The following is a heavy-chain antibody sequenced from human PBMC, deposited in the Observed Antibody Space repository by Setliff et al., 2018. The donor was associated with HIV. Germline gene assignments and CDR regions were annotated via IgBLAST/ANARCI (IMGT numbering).Heavy chain of an antibody. Sequence: SVKVSCKASGGTISSYAIGWVRQAPGQGLEWMGSIIPMVGFANYEGKFQGRVTIIADASTNTTYLDLTSLRSEDTALYFCARQAGHVGDHFDYWGQGTLVTVSS. CDR3: ARQAGHVGDHFDY. CDR2: IIPMVGFA. D-gene: IGHD2-21*01. V-gene: IGHV1-69*04. J-gene: IGHJ4*02. CDR1: GGTISSYA.